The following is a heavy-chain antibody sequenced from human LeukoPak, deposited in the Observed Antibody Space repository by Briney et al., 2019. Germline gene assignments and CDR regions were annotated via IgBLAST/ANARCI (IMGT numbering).Heavy chain of an antibody. D-gene: IGHD3-10*01. Sequence: SVKVSCKASGGTFSSYAISWVRQAPGHGLEWMGGIIPIFGTANYAQKFQGRVTITADESTSTAYMELSSLRSEDTAVYYCASLSMVRGIYYFDYWGQGTLVTVSS. CDR2: IIPIFGTA. V-gene: IGHV1-69*13. J-gene: IGHJ4*02. CDR1: GGTFSSYA. CDR3: ASLSMVRGIYYFDY.